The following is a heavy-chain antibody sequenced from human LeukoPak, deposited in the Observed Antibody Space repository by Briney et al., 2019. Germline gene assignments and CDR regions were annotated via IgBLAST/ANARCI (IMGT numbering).Heavy chain of an antibody. Sequence: GGSLRLSCTASGFTFSDHAMSWVRQAPGKGLEWVGRVKSKADGGTTDYAAPVKGRFSISRDDSKNTLYLQINSLKTEDTAVYYCTTQREMATIYFDYWGQGTLVTVSS. CDR2: VKSKADGGTT. CDR1: GFTFSDHA. CDR3: TTQREMATIYFDY. J-gene: IGHJ4*02. V-gene: IGHV3-15*01. D-gene: IGHD5-24*01.